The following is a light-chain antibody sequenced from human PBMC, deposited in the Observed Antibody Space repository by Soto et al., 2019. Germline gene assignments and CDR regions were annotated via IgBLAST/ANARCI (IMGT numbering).Light chain of an antibody. V-gene: IGKV1-5*01. CDR1: QSISGW. CDR2: DAS. CDR3: QQYSSYSS. Sequence: DIQMTQSPSTLSASVGDRVTITCRASQSISGWLAWYQQKPGKAPNLLISDASSLESGFPSRFSGSGSGTEFTLTISGLQPDDFATYYCQQYSSYSSFGQGTKLEIK. J-gene: IGKJ2*01.